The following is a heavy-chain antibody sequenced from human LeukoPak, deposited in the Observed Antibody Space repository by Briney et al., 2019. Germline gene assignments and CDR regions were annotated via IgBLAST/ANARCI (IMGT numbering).Heavy chain of an antibody. D-gene: IGHD2-15*01. Sequence: PGGSLRLSCAASGFTFSSYAMHWVRQAPGKGLEWVAVISYDGSNKYYADSVKGRFTISRDNSKNTLYLQMNSLRAEDTAVYYCAVRTLYCGGGSCIDYWGQGTLVTVSS. CDR2: ISYDGSNK. V-gene: IGHV3-30*04. J-gene: IGHJ4*02. CDR1: GFTFSSYA. CDR3: AVRTLYCGGGSCIDY.